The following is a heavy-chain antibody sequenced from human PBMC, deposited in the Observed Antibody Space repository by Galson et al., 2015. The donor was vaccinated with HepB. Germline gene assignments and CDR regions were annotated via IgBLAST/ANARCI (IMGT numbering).Heavy chain of an antibody. CDR1: GGTFNNYA. CDR3: ATDYFDSSGLFDP. J-gene: IGHJ5*02. Sequence: SVKVSCKASGGTFNNYAISWVRQAPGQGLEWVGRFIPILGTANYAQEFQGRVTLTADKSTSTTYMALSNLGSQDTAVYYCATDYFDSSGLFDPWGQGTLVIVSS. CDR2: FIPILGTA. V-gene: IGHV1-69*04. D-gene: IGHD3-22*01.